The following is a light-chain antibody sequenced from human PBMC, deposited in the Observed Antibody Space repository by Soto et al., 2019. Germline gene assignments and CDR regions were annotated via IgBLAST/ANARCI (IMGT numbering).Light chain of an antibody. CDR3: QQTYSVPLT. CDR2: DAS. J-gene: IGKJ4*01. V-gene: IGKV1-33*01. Sequence: DIQMTQSPSSLSASVGDRVTITCQASQDISSNLNWYQQKPGKAPKLLIYDASNLETGVPSRFSGSGSGTDFTLTISSLQPEDFGTFYCQQTYSVPLTFGGGTKVDIK. CDR1: QDISSN.